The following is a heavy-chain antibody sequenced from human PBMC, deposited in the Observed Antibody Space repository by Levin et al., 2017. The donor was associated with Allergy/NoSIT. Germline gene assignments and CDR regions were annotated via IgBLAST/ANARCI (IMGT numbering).Heavy chain of an antibody. Sequence: GESLKISCKGSGYSFTSYWIGWVRQMPGKGLEWMGIIYPGDSDTRYSPSFQGQVTISADKSISTAYLQWSSLKASDTAMYYCAIIPIAARPYYYFDYWGQGTLVTVSS. D-gene: IGHD6-6*01. CDR2: IYPGDSDT. CDR1: GYSFTSYW. J-gene: IGHJ4*02. CDR3: AIIPIAARPYYYFDY. V-gene: IGHV5-51*01.